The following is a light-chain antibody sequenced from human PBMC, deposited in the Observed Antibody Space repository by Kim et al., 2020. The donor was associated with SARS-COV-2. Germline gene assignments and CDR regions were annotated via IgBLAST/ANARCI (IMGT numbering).Light chain of an antibody. CDR3: QVWDSSSDHPV. V-gene: IGLV3-21*04. Sequence: APGKAARITCGGNNIGDKSVHWYQQKPGQAPVVVISYYSDRPSGIPERFSGSNSGNTATVTISRVEAGDEADYYCQVWDSSSDHPVFGGGTQLTVL. CDR2: YYS. CDR1: NIGDKS. J-gene: IGLJ2*01.